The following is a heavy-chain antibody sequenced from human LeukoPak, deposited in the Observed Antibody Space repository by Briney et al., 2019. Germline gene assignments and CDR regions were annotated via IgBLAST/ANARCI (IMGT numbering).Heavy chain of an antibody. J-gene: IGHJ4*02. CDR3: ARVGSVDTSGYYDY. Sequence: ASVKVSCKASGYTFTTYYIHWVRQAPGQGLEWLGIINPSGGSPTYAQKFQGRVTMTRDTSTSTVYMELSSLRSDDTAVYFCARVGSVDTSGYYDYWGQGTLVTVSS. CDR1: GYTFTTYY. CDR2: INPSGGSP. D-gene: IGHD3-22*01. V-gene: IGHV1-46*01.